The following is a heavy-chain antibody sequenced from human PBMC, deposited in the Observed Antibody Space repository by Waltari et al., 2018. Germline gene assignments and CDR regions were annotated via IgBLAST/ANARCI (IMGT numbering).Heavy chain of an antibody. J-gene: IGHJ4*02. V-gene: IGHV3-30*04. Sequence: QVQLVESGGGVVQPGRSLSLSCAASGFTFNSYTMHWVRQAPGKGLQWVASISSTGNNQYYTDSVKGRFTSSRDNSRNTLYVQMNSLRGEDTAVYFCARAQMVVTAIPCLDSWGQGTLVTVSS. CDR1: GFTFNSYT. D-gene: IGHD2-21*02. CDR3: ARAQMVVTAIPCLDS. CDR2: ISSTGNNQ.